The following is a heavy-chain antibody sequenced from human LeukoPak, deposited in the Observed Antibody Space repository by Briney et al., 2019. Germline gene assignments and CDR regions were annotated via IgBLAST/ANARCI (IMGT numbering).Heavy chain of an antibody. D-gene: IGHD6-19*01. CDR2: ISYDGSNK. CDR1: GFSFSNSA. J-gene: IGHJ4*02. CDR3: ARDWTAVAEYFFDY. V-gene: IGHV3-30*04. Sequence: PGRSLRLSCAASGFSFSNSAMHWVRQAPGKGLEWVAFISYDGSNKHYADSVKGGFTISRDNSKNTLYLQMNSLRAEDTAVYFCARDWTAVAEYFFDYWGQGTLVTVSS.